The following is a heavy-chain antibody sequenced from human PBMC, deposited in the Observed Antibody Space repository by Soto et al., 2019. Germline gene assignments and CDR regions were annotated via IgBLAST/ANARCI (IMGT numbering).Heavy chain of an antibody. Sequence: ASVKVSCKVSGYTLTELSMHWVRQAPGKGLEWMGGFDPEDGETIYAQKFQGRVTMTEDTSTDTAYMELSSLRSEDTAVYYCATSLHRQDFWRPHFYYRGQGTLVTVSA. V-gene: IGHV1-24*01. D-gene: IGHD3-3*01. CDR3: ATSLHRQDFWRPHFYY. CDR1: GYTLTELS. CDR2: FDPEDGET. J-gene: IGHJ4*01.